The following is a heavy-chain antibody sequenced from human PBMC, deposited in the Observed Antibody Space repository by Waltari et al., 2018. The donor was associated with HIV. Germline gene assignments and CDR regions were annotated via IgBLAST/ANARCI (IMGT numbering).Heavy chain of an antibody. V-gene: IGHV4-61*01. CDR2: VSDTGDT. Sequence: QLHESGPGLVEASETLPLICSVYGTSLKHLWPLLRQHPSFSWNWIRHFPGRGLEWIGMVSDTGDTAYIPSLQGRVNISLDAANNEFSLKLTSATSADTALYFCARGRVVDYKGGWFDPWGQG. CDR3: ARGRVVDYKGGWFDP. D-gene: IGHD3-22*01. J-gene: IGHJ5*02. CDR1: GTSLKHLWPLLR.